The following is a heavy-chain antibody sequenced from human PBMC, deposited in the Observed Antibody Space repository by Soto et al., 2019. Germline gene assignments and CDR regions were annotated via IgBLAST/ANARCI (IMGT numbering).Heavy chain of an antibody. V-gene: IGHV3-30*03. J-gene: IGHJ4*02. CDR3: ARSGPGQDCRGGGCHRTFAF. D-gene: IGHD2-15*01. CDR1: GFTFSSYG. CDR2: ISSDATNK. Sequence: PGGSLRLSCAASGFTFSSYGFHWVRLAPGKGLEWLAFISSDATNKYYPYFLEDRLTVSRDNSKDTVYLQMNSLRPEDTAVYFCARSGPGQDCRGGGCHRTFAFWGQGTLVTVSS.